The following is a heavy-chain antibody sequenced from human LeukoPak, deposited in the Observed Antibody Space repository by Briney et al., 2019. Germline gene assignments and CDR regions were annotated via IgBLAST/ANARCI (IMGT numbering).Heavy chain of an antibody. CDR3: ARVDPRAYGNHLVIDY. D-gene: IGHD4-17*01. CDR2: INRSGIYI. V-gene: IGHV3-21*01. CDR1: GFTFSDYT. Sequence: PGGSLRLSCVASGFTFSDYTMNWVRQAPGKGLEWVSSINRSGIYIFYADSVKGRFTISRDNAKNSLYLQMNSLRAEDTAMYYCARVDPRAYGNHLVIDYWGQGTLVTVSS. J-gene: IGHJ4*02.